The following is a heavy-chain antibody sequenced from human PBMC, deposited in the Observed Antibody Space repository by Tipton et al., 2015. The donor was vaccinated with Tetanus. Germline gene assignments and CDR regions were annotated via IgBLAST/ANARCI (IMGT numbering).Heavy chain of an antibody. V-gene: IGHV3-53*05. D-gene: IGHD3-3*01. CDR2: LYSGGGP. CDR3: AKDAIFGVSKGYFDY. CDR1: GFAVAVNY. Sequence: SLRLSCAASGFAVAVNYMTWVRQAPGKGLEWVSVLYSGGGPNYADSVKGRFTISRDNSKNMVFLHMSGLRPEDTAVYYCAKDAIFGVSKGYFDYWGQGTLVTVSS. J-gene: IGHJ4*02.